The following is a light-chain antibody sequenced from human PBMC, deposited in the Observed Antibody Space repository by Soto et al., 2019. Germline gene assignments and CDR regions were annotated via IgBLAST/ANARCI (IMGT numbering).Light chain of an antibody. CDR1: QSISGY. V-gene: IGKV1-39*01. Sequence: DIQMTQSPASLSASVGDRVTLTCRASQSISGYLNWYQQKPGEAPKLLIYAASSLHSGVPSRFGGSGSGTDFTLTVSSLQPEDFATYYCQQSYTTPRTFGQGTKVDIK. J-gene: IGKJ1*01. CDR2: AAS. CDR3: QQSYTTPRT.